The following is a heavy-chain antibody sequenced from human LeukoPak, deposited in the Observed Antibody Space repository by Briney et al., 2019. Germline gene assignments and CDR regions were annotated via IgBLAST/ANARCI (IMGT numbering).Heavy chain of an antibody. J-gene: IGHJ4*02. CDR1: GGSIIRADYC. CDR2: ICYGGTT. D-gene: IGHD2/OR15-2a*01. V-gene: IGHV4-39*01. Sequence: PSETLSLTCTVSGGSIIRADYCWAWVRQAPVKGLEWTGSICYGGTTYYNPSLRSRVTLSVDTSTNQFSLKLSSVTAADTAVYYCAYTSHYYFDWGQGTLVTVSS. CDR3: AYTSHYYFD.